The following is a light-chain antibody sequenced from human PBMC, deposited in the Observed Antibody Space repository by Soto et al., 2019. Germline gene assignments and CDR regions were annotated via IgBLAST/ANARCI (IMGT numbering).Light chain of an antibody. CDR2: DAS. V-gene: IGKV1-5*01. Sequence: DIQVTQSPSTLSASVGDRVTITCRASEGIKGWLAWYQQKPGKAPKLLIYDASSLKGGVPSRFSGRGSGADFALYLSGLQPDDCATYHCEHYNRGWTFGHGTKV. CDR1: EGIKGW. J-gene: IGKJ1*01. CDR3: EHYNRGWT.